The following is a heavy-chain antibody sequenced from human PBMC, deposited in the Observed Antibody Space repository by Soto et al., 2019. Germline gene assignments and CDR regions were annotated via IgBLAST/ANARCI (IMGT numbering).Heavy chain of an antibody. D-gene: IGHD1-7*01. Sequence: ASVKVSCKASGFTFTSSAMQWVRQAPGQGLEWMGWISAYNGNTNYAQKLQGRVTMTTDTSTSTAYMELRSLRSDDTAVYYCARAPLQSNWNYLYWFDPWGQGTLVTVSS. J-gene: IGHJ5*02. CDR3: ARAPLQSNWNYLYWFDP. V-gene: IGHV1-18*01. CDR1: GFTFTSSA. CDR2: ISAYNGNT.